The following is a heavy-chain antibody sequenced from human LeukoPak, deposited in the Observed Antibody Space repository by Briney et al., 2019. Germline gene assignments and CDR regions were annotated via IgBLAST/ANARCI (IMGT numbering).Heavy chain of an antibody. V-gene: IGHV3-23*01. CDR3: AKEWQWLVLLNFDY. Sequence: PGGSLRLSCAASGFTFSSYSMSWVRQAPGKGLEWVSAISGSGGSTYYADSVKGRFTISRDNSKNTLYLQMNSLRAEDAAVYYCAKEWQWLVLLNFDYWGQGTLVTVSS. D-gene: IGHD6-19*01. CDR2: ISGSGGST. J-gene: IGHJ4*02. CDR1: GFTFSSYS.